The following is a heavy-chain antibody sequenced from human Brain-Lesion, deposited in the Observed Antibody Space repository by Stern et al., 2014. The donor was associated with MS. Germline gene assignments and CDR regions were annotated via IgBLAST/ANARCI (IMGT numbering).Heavy chain of an antibody. J-gene: IGHJ5*02. D-gene: IGHD2-15*01. CDR3: AGEEDIRYCSGGSCTGNWFDP. CDR2: IYYSGNT. Sequence: QVQLRESGPGLVKPSETLSLTCTVAGGSVSSTSYAWAWIRQPPGKGLEWIGTIYYSGNTYYSPSLKSRLTISLDTSKNHFSRQRRFVTAADTAVYYCAGEEDIRYCSGGSCTGNWFDPWGQGTLVTVSS. CDR1: GGSVSSTSYA. V-gene: IGHV4-39*02.